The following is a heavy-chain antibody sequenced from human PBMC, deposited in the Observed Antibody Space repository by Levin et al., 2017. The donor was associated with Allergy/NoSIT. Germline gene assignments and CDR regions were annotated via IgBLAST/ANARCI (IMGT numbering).Heavy chain of an antibody. D-gene: IGHD3-10*01. CDR1: GYTFTSYA. CDR2: INAGNGNT. Sequence: ASVKVSCKASGYTFTSYAMHWVRQAPGQRLEWMGWINAGNGNTKYSQKFQGRVTITRDTSASTAYMELSSLRSEDTAVYYCARAGLNYYGSGRYGMDVWGQGTTVTVSS. CDR3: ARAGLNYYGSGRYGMDV. J-gene: IGHJ6*02. V-gene: IGHV1-3*01.